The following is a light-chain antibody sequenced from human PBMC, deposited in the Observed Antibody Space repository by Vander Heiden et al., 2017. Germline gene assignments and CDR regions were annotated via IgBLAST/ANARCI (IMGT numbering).Light chain of an antibody. CDR2: GAS. V-gene: IGKV3-20*01. Sequence: EIVLTQSPGTLSLSPVERATLSCRASQSVSSSYLAWYQQKPGQAPRLLIYGASSRATGIPDRFSGSGSGTDFTLTISRLEAEDFAVYYCQQYGSSPQAFGQGTKLEIK. CDR3: QQYGSSPQA. CDR1: QSVSSSY. J-gene: IGKJ2*01.